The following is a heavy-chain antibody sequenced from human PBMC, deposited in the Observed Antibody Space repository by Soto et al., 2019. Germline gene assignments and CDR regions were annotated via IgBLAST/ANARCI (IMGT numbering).Heavy chain of an antibody. CDR3: ASTLLGDYYYYGMDV. D-gene: IGHD2-15*01. CDR2: IYYSGST. CDR1: GGSISSGDYY. V-gene: IGHV4-30-4*01. Sequence: SETLSLTCTVSGGSISSGDYYWSWIRQPPGKGLEWIGYIYYSGSTYYNPSLKSRVTISVDTSKNQFSLKLSSVTAADTAVYYCASTLLGDYYYYGMDVWGQGTTVTVSS. J-gene: IGHJ6*02.